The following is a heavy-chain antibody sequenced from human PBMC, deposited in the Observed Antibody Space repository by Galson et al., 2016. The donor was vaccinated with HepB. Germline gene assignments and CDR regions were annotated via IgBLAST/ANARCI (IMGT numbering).Heavy chain of an antibody. V-gene: IGHV4-39*01. J-gene: IGHJ3*02. CDR2: IYYSGKT. CDR3: ADLQVGSITKGFEI. CDR1: GGSITNRSYF. D-gene: IGHD3-3*01. Sequence: LSLTCNVSGGSITNRSYFWAWIRQPPGKGLEWIATIYYSGKTYYSPSLQSRVTISVDTSKNQFSLILTSVSAADTAVYYCADLQVGSITKGFEIWGQGTMVTVSS.